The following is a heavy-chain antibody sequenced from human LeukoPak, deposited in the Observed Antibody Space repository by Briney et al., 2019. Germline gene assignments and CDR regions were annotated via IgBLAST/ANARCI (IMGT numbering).Heavy chain of an antibody. J-gene: IGHJ6*04. CDR3: AREVYDILTGYYGYYYYGMDV. D-gene: IGHD3-9*01. CDR2: ISAYNGNT. V-gene: IGHV1-18*04. Sequence: ASVTVSFTSSGYTFTIYGISWVRQAPGQGPEWMGWISAYNGNTNYAQKLQGRVTMTTDTSTSTAYMELRSLRSDDTAVYYCAREVYDILTGYYGYYYYGMDVWGKGTTVTVSS. CDR1: GYTFTIYG.